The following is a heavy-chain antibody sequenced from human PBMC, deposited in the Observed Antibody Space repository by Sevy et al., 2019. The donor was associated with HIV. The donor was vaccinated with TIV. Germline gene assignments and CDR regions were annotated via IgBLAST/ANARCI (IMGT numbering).Heavy chain of an antibody. CDR3: AREGPRIAQFDY. CDR2: IYYSGST. V-gene: IGHV4-39*02. CDR1: GGSVSSSSHY. Sequence: SETLSLTCTVSGGSVSSSSHYWGWIRQPPGKGLDWIGSIYYSGSTYYNPSLKSRVTISVDTSKNQFSLKVRSVTAADTAVYYCAREGPRIAQFDYWGQGALVTVSS. D-gene: IGHD6-13*01. J-gene: IGHJ4*02.